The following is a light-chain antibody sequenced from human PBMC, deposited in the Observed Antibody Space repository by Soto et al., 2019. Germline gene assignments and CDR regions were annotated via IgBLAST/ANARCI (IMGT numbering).Light chain of an antibody. J-gene: IGKJ3*01. CDR1: QSVSSY. Sequence: EIVLTQSPATLSLSPGERATLSCRASQSVSSYLAWYQQKPGQAPRLLIYDASNRATGIPARFSGSGSGTDFTLTISSLEPEDFAVYYCQQRSNWVLFGPGTKVDIK. V-gene: IGKV3-11*01. CDR3: QQRSNWVL. CDR2: DAS.